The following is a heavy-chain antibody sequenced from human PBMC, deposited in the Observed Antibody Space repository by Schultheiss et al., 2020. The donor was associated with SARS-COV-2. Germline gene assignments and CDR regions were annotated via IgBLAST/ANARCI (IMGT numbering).Heavy chain of an antibody. CDR3: TRQRGNYYVSLDY. J-gene: IGHJ4*02. CDR1: GGSISSSNW. V-gene: IGHV3-15*01. D-gene: IGHD1-26*01. CDR2: IKSKTDGGTT. Sequence: GGSLRLSCAVSGGSISSSNWWSWVRQPPGKGLEWVGRIKSKTDGGTTDYAAPVKGRFTISRDDSKNTLYLQMNSLKTEDTAVYYCTRQRGNYYVSLDYWGQGTLVTVSS.